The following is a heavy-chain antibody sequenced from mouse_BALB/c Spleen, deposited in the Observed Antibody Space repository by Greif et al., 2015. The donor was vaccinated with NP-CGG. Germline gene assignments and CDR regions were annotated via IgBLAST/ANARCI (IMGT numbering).Heavy chain of an antibody. V-gene: IGHV2-4-1*01. D-gene: IGHD2-2*01. CDR3: ARSRGYGYAMDY. CDR2: IWSGGST. CDR1: GFSLTSYG. J-gene: IGHJ4*01. Sequence: QVQLQQSGPGLVQPSQSLSITCTVSGFSLTSYGVHWVRQSPGKGLEWLGVIWSGGSTDYNAAFISRLSISKDNSKSQVFFKMNSLQADDTAIYYCARSRGYGYAMDYWGQGTSVTVSS.